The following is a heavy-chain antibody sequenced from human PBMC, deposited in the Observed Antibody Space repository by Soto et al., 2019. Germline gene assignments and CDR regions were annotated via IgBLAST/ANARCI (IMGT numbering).Heavy chain of an antibody. D-gene: IGHD2-21*02. Sequence: GGSLRLSCAASGFTFSSYAMSWVRQAPGKGLEWVSAISGSGGSAYYADSVKGRFTISRDNSKNTLYLQMNSLRAEDTAVYYCAKDHIVVVTAIFDYWGQGTLVTVSS. CDR2: ISGSGGSA. V-gene: IGHV3-23*01. CDR3: AKDHIVVVTAIFDY. J-gene: IGHJ4*02. CDR1: GFTFSSYA.